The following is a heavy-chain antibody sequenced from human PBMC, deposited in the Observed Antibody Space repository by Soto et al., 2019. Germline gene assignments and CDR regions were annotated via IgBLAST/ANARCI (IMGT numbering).Heavy chain of an antibody. Sequence: SVKVSCKASGGTFSRYTITWVRQAPGQGLEWMGGITPMFGTPNYAQKFQGRVTITADESTSTAYMELSSLRSEDTAMYYCARDGTLYDSSAYYYLYWGQGTLVTSPQ. V-gene: IGHV1-69*13. CDR3: ARDGTLYDSSAYYYLY. D-gene: IGHD3-22*01. CDR2: ITPMFGTP. CDR1: GGTFSRYT. J-gene: IGHJ4*02.